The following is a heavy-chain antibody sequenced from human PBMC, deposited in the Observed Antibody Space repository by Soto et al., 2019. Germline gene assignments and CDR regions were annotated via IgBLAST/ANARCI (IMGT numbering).Heavy chain of an antibody. CDR3: AKVPAFLLTGYYLEY. V-gene: IGHV3-23*01. J-gene: IGHJ4*02. Sequence: EVQLLESGGGLVQPGGSLRLSCAASGFTFSSYAMSWVRQAPGKGLEWVSAISGSGGSTYYADSVKGRFTISRDNSKNTLYLHMNSLRAEDTAVYYCAKVPAFLLTGYYLEYWGKGTLVTVSS. D-gene: IGHD3-9*01. CDR2: ISGSGGST. CDR1: GFTFSSYA.